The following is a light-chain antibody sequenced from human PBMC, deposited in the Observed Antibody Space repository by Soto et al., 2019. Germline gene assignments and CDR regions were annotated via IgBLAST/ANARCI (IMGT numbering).Light chain of an antibody. V-gene: IGKV3-20*01. CDR1: QSVSSSY. CDR2: GAS. CDR3: QQYGSSPWT. J-gene: IGKJ1*01. Sequence: EIVLTQSPGTLSVSPGERATLSCRASQSVSSSYLAWYQQNPGQAPRLLIYGASTRATGIPDRFSGSGSGTDFTLTISSLEPEDFAVYYCQQYGSSPWTFGQGTKVDIK.